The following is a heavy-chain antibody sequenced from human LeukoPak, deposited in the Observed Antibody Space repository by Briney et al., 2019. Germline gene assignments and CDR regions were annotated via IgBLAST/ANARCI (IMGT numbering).Heavy chain of an antibody. Sequence: SETLSLTCTVSGGSISPHSWSWIRQPPGKGLECIGYISYYGNTDYNPSLKSRVTMSLDTSKNQLFLRLSSVTAADTAVYYCARSRVSGAITPLYYWGQGTLVTVSS. CDR1: GGSISPHS. J-gene: IGHJ4*02. V-gene: IGHV4-59*11. D-gene: IGHD3-16*01. CDR2: ISYYGNT. CDR3: ARSRVSGAITPLYY.